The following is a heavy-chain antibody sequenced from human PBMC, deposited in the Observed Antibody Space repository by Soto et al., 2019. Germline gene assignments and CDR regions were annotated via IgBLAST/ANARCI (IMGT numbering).Heavy chain of an antibody. V-gene: IGHV3-30-3*01. Sequence: GGSLRLSCAASGFTFSSYAMHWVRQAPGKGLEWVAVISYDGSNKYYADSVKGRFTISRDNSKNTLYLQMNSLRAEDTAVYYCARVKMATTDCYYYGMDVWGQGTTVTVSS. D-gene: IGHD5-12*01. CDR2: ISYDGSNK. CDR1: GFTFSSYA. J-gene: IGHJ6*02. CDR3: ARVKMATTDCYYYGMDV.